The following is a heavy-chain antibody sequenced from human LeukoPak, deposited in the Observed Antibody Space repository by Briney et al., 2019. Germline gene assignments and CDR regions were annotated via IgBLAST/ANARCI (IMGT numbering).Heavy chain of an antibody. CDR1: GFTFSSYA. V-gene: IGHV3-23*01. CDR2: ISGSGRSA. CDR3: AKDYHDSSLDYFDY. D-gene: IGHD3-22*01. Sequence: GGPLRLFCAASGFTFSSYAMRCVRHSRGGGLECVSGISGSGRSAYYSDSVKGRFTISRDNSKITLYLQMNSVRAEDTAIYYCAKDYHDSSLDYFDYWGQGTLVTVSS. J-gene: IGHJ4*02.